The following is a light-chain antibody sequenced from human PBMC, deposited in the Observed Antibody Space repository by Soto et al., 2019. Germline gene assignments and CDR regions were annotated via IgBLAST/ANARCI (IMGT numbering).Light chain of an antibody. J-gene: IGKJ2*01. V-gene: IGKV1-39*01. CDR3: QQSYSTPYT. CDR2: ASS. Sequence: DIQMTQSPSSLSAAVGDRVTITCRASQSISSYLNWYQQKPGKAPKLLVYASSSLQSGVPSRFSGSGSGTDFTLTISSLQPEDFATYYCQQSYSTPYTFGRGTKLQLK. CDR1: QSISSY.